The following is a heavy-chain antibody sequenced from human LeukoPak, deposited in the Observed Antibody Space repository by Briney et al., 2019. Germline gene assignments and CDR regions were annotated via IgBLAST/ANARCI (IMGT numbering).Heavy chain of an antibody. Sequence: GRSLRLSCAASGFTFSSYTMHWVRQAPGKGLELVAIIAYDGSNKYYGDSVKGRFTISRDNSKNTLYLQMNSLRAADTAVYYCARDLVEEPADYWGQGTLVTVSS. V-gene: IGHV3-30*04. CDR2: IAYDGSNK. J-gene: IGHJ4*02. D-gene: IGHD1-14*01. CDR1: GFTFSSYT. CDR3: ARDLVEEPADY.